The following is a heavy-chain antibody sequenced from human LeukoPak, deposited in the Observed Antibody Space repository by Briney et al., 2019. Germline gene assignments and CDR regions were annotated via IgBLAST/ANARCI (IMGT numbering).Heavy chain of an antibody. CDR1: GFTFSSYW. CDR3: ARDKGADEGSKFDY. J-gene: IGHJ4*02. V-gene: IGHV3-7*03. CDR2: IRQDGSEK. Sequence: GGPLRLSCAASGFTFSSYWMSWVRQAPGKGLEWVANIRQDGSEKYYVDSVKGRYTISRDNAKNSLYLQMNSLRAEDTAVYYCARDKGADEGSKFDYWGQGTLVTVSS. D-gene: IGHD1-26*01.